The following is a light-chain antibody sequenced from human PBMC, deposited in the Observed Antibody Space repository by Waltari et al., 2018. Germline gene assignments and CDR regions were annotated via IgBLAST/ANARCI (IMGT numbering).Light chain of an antibody. CDR2: DAS. J-gene: IGKJ2*01. V-gene: IGKV3-11*02. Sequence: EIVLTQSPATLSLSPGERATLSCRASESIGIYLTWYQHKPGQAPRLLIYDASIRATGIPARFSGGGSGRDFTLTINSLEPEDFTVYYCQHRRNWPPYTFGQGTKLEIK. CDR3: QHRRNWPPYT. CDR1: ESIGIY.